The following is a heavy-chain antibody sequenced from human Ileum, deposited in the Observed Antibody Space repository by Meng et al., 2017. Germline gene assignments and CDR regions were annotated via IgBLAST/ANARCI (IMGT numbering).Heavy chain of an antibody. CDR3: VRHGGKYFDS. J-gene: IGHJ4*02. D-gene: IGHD2-15*01. Sequence: VQLLDAAPVLVDASGALSLPCTVSCDSICSSFYWSWVRQSPGQGLEWIGQIYLAGSPNYNPSLESRVTISVDKSKNQFSLRLTSVTAADTAIFYCVRHGGKYFDSWGQGTLVTVSS. CDR1: CDSICSSFY. V-gene: IGHV4-4*02. CDR2: IYLAGSP.